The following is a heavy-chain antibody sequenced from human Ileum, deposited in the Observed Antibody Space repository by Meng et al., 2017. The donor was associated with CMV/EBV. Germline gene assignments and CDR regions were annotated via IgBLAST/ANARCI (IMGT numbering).Heavy chain of an antibody. CDR3: ARDRVQGRVAAAFPPDP. D-gene: IGHD6-13*01. V-gene: IGHV1-18*01. Sequence: ASVKVSCKASGYTFTTYGVTWVRQAPGQGLEWMGWISAYTGNTDHAQKFQDRVTMTTDTSTSTAYMELRSLRSDDTAVYYCARDRVQGRVAAAFPPDPWGQGTLVTVSS. J-gene: IGHJ5*02. CDR1: GYTFTTYG. CDR2: ISAYTGNT.